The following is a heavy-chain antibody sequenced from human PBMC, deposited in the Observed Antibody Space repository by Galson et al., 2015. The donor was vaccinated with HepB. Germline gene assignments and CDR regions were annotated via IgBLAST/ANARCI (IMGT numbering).Heavy chain of an antibody. CDR3: AGRPHSDYPYFDF. CDR2: IYSAGNT. D-gene: IGHD4-11*01. J-gene: IGHJ4*02. Sequence: SLRLSCAVSGITVRGNYMTWVRQAPGKGLEWVSLIYSAGNTSYADSVKGRFTISRDYSKNTLFLQMNSLRAEDTALYYCAGRPHSDYPYFDFWGQGTLVTVSS. V-gene: IGHV3-53*05. CDR1: GITVRGNY.